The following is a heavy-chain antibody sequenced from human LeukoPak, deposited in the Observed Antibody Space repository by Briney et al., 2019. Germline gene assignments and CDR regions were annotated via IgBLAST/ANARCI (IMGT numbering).Heavy chain of an antibody. V-gene: IGHV4-34*01. CDR2: INHSGST. D-gene: IGHD2-2*01. CDR3: AREDVVVVPAAMFGPYYYYYYGMDV. Sequence: PSETLSLTCAVYGGSFSGYYWSWIRQPPGKGLEWIGEINHSGSTNYNPSLKSRVTISVDTSKNQFSLKLSSVTAADTAVYYRAREDVVVVPAAMFGPYYYYYYGMDVWGKGTTVTVSP. J-gene: IGHJ6*04. CDR1: GGSFSGYY.